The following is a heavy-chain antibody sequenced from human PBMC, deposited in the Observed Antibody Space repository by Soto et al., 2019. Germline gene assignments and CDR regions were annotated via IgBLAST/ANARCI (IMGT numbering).Heavy chain of an antibody. CDR2: IYSGGST. J-gene: IGHJ4*02. Sequence: EVQLVESGGGLVQPGGSLRLSCAASGFTVSSNYMSWVRQAPGKGLEWVSVIYSGGSTYYADSVKGRFTISRHNSKNTLXXXMXXXXXXXTAXXXXXXXAXLLWRGGFDYWGQGTLVTVSS. CDR3: XXXAXLLWRGGFDY. D-gene: IGHD2-2*01. V-gene: IGHV3-53*04. CDR1: GFTVSSNY.